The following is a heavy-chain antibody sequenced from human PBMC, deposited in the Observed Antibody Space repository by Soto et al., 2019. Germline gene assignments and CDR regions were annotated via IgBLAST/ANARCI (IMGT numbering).Heavy chain of an antibody. CDR1: GGSISSYY. J-gene: IGHJ4*02. CDR3: ARLDGYSFGDDY. D-gene: IGHD5-18*01. CDR2: IYYSGST. Sequence: SETLSLTCTVSGGSISSYYWSWIRQPPGKGLEWIGYIYYSGSTNYNPSLKSRVTISVDTSKNQFSLRLSSVTAADTAVFYCARLDGYSFGDDYWGQGMLVTVSS. V-gene: IGHV4-59*08.